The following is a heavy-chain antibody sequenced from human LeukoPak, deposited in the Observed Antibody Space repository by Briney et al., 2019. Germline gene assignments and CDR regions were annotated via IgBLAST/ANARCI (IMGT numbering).Heavy chain of an antibody. Sequence: WASVKVSCKASGYTFTGCYMHWVRQAPGQGLEWMGWINPNSGGTNYARKFQGWVTMTRDTSISTAYMELSRLRSDDTAVYYCARVDTMIWVRWGQGTLVTVSS. D-gene: IGHD3-22*01. J-gene: IGHJ4*02. CDR2: INPNSGGT. V-gene: IGHV1-2*04. CDR3: ARVDTMIWVR. CDR1: GYTFTGCY.